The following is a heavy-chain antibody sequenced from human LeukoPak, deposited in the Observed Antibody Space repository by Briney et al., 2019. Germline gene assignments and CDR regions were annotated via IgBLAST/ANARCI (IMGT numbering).Heavy chain of an antibody. D-gene: IGHD2-2*01. CDR3: ARDLTVVPAAHDAFDI. V-gene: IGHV1-46*01. Sequence: ASVKVSCKASGYTFTSYYMHWVRQAPGQGLEWMGIINPRGGSTSYAQKFQGRVTMTRDTSTSTVYMELSSLRSEDTAVYYCARDLTVVPAAHDAFDIWGQGTMVTVSS. CDR2: INPRGGST. CDR1: GYTFTSYY. J-gene: IGHJ3*02.